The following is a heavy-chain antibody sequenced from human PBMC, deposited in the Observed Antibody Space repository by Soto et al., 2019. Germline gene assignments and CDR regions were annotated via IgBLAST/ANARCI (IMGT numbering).Heavy chain of an antibody. V-gene: IGHV3-64*04. CDR2: ITSNSSIT. Sequence: GGSLRLSCSASGFTFSNYDMVWVRQAPGKGLEYISYITSNSSITYYADSVKGRFTISRDNSKNTLYLQMNSLRAEDTAVYYCAKAPTPYCSSTSCYSYYGMDVWGQGTTVTVSS. CDR1: GFTFSNYD. D-gene: IGHD2-2*01. CDR3: AKAPTPYCSSTSCYSYYGMDV. J-gene: IGHJ6*02.